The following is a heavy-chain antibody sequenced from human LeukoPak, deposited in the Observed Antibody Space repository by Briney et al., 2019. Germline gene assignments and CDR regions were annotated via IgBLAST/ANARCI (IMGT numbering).Heavy chain of an antibody. CDR2: ISYDGSNK. J-gene: IGHJ6*02. D-gene: IGHD6-13*01. V-gene: IGHV3-30*18. Sequence: GGSLRLSCAASGFTFSSYGMHWVRQAPGKGLEWVAVISYDGSNKYYADSVKGRFTISRDNSKNTLYLQMNNLRAEDTAVYYCAKIQQLVIMDVWGQGTTVTVSS. CDR1: GFTFSSYG. CDR3: AKIQQLVIMDV.